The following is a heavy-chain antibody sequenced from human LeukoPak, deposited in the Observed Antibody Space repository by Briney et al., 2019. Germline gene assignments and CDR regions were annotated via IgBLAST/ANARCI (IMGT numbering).Heavy chain of an antibody. D-gene: IGHD3-22*01. CDR2: ISSSSSTI. J-gene: IGHJ4*02. CDR1: GFTFSSYS. Sequence: PGGSLRLSCAASGFTFSSYSMNWVRQAPGKGLEWVSYISSSSSTIYYADSVKGRFTISRDNAKNSLYLQMNSLRAEDTAVYYCARDAFGVYYDSSGSPYWGQGTLVTVSS. V-gene: IGHV3-48*04. CDR3: ARDAFGVYYDSSGSPY.